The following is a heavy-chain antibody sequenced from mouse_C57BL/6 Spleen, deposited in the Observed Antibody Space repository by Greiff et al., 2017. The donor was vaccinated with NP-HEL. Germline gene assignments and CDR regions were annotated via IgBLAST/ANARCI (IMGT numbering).Heavy chain of an antibody. J-gene: IGHJ2*01. V-gene: IGHV1-69*01. D-gene: IGHD1-1*01. CDR2: IDPSDSYT. CDR3: ARSGYGSPY. Sequence: VQLQQSGAELVMPGASVKLSCKASGYTFTSYWMHWVKQRPGQGLEWIGEIDPSDSYTNYNQKFKGKSTLTVDKSSSTAYMQLSSLTSEDSAVYYCARSGYGSPYWGQGTTLTVSS. CDR1: GYTFTSYW.